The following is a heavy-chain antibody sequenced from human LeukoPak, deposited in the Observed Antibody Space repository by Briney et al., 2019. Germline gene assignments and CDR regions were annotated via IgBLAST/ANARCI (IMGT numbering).Heavy chain of an antibody. CDR1: GGSFSGYY. V-gene: IGHV4-34*01. CDR3: ARGPYSYDSSGAFDI. CDR2: INHSGST. Sequence: SETLSLTCAVYGGSFSGYYWSWIRQPPGKGLEWIGEINHSGSTNYDPSLKSRVTISVDTSKNQFSLKLSSVTAADTAVYFCARGPYSYDSSGAFDIWGQGTMVTVSS. J-gene: IGHJ3*02. D-gene: IGHD3-22*01.